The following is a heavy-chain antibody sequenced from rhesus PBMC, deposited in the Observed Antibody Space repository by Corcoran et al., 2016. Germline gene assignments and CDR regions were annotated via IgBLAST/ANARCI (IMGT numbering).Heavy chain of an antibody. V-gene: IGHV4-122*02. CDR2: ITYSGST. Sequence: QVQLQESGPGLVKPSETLSLTCAVSGGSISSGYYYWSWIRQPPGEGLEWIGYITYSGSTSYNPSLRRRVTIARDTSKNQFSLKLRSVPAADTAVYYCVVIATNYRFDVWGPGVLVTVSS. D-gene: IGHD2-21*01. CDR1: GGSISSGYYY. CDR3: VVIATNYRFDV. J-gene: IGHJ5-1*01.